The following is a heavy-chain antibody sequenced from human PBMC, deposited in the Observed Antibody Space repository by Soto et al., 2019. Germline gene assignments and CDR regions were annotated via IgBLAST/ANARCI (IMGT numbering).Heavy chain of an antibody. CDR1: GLTFSYVW. CDR2: LKSKTDGGTT. D-gene: IGHD3-22*01. V-gene: IGHV3-15*01. Sequence: LRLSCAAPGLTFSYVWMTWVRQAPGKGLEWVGRLKSKTDGGTTDYAAPVKGRFTISRDDSQNTLYLQMNSLKTEDTAVYYCATGVGYYDPYGMDVWGQGTTVTVSS. CDR3: ATGVGYYDPYGMDV. J-gene: IGHJ6*02.